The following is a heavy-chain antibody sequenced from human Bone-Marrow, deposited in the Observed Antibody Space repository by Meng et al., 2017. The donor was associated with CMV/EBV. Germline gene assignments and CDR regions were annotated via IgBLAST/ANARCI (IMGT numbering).Heavy chain of an antibody. CDR1: GYTFTSYG. V-gene: IGHV1-18*01. CDR3: ARAAHTIFGVVIMTDFDY. J-gene: IGHJ4*02. CDR2: VSGYNGKT. Sequence: ASVKVSCKASGYTFTSYGISWVRQAPGQGLEWLGWVSGYNGKTEYAQKFQGRVTMTTDTSTSTAYMELRSLRADDTAVYYCARAAHTIFGVVIMTDFDYWGQGTLVTVSS. D-gene: IGHD3-3*01.